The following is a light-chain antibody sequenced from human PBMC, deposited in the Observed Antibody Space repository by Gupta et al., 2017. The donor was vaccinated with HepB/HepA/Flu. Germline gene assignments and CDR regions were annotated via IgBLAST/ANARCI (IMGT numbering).Light chain of an antibody. J-gene: IGKJ5*01. V-gene: IGKV4-1*01. CDR3: HQYFSVPIT. CDR2: WSS. CDR1: QSLLSNNKNF. Sequence: DNMMTHSPDCLAGTLGERATINCKSSQSLLSNNKNFLGWFLQKPGQPPKLLFSWSSTRESGVPDRFSGSGSGADFTLTISSLQAEDVAVYYCHQYFSVPITFGQGTRLEIK.